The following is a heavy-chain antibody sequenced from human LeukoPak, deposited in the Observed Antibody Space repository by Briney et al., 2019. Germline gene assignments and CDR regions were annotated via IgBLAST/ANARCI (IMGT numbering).Heavy chain of an antibody. J-gene: IGHJ4*02. CDR2: IWYDGSNN. Sequence: GGSLRLSCAASTFTFSNYGMHWVRQATGKGLEWVAVIWYDGSNNHYADSVKGRFTISRDNSKNTLYLQMNSLRAEDTAVYYCARDSGSVGTRSGFDYWGQGTLVTVSS. CDR1: TFTFSNYG. D-gene: IGHD3-3*01. CDR3: ARDSGSVGTRSGFDY. V-gene: IGHV3-33*01.